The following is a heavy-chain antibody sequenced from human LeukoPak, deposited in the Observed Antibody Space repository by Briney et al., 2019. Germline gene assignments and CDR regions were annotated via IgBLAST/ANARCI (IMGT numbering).Heavy chain of an antibody. CDR2: IKQDGSEK. V-gene: IGHV3-7*01. J-gene: IGHJ4*02. Sequence: GGSLRLSCAASGFTFSSYWMSWVRQAPGKGLEWVANIKQDGSEKFYVDSVKGRFTISRDNAKNSLYLQMNSLRAEDAAVYHCAREFGGFDCWGQGTLVTVSS. CDR3: AREFGGFDC. D-gene: IGHD3-10*01. CDR1: GFTFSSYW.